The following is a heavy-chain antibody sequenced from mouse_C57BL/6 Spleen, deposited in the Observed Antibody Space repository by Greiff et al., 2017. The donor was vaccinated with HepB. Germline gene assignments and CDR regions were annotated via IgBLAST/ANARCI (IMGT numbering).Heavy chain of an antibody. J-gene: IGHJ2*01. CDR3: ARSDYYGSSYAFDY. V-gene: IGHV1-18*01. D-gene: IGHD1-1*01. CDR2: INPNNGGT. Sequence: VQLQQSGPELVKPGASVKIPCKASGYTFPDYNMDWVKQSHGKSLEWIGDINPNNGGTIYNQKFKGKATLTVDKSSSTAYMELRSLTSEDTAVYYCARSDYYGSSYAFDYWSQGTTLTVSS. CDR1: GYTFPDYN.